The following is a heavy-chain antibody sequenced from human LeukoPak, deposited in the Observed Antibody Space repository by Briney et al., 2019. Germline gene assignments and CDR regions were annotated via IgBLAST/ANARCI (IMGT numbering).Heavy chain of an antibody. J-gene: IGHJ4*02. V-gene: IGHV3-30*04. CDR1: GFTFSSYA. D-gene: IGHD1-1*01. Sequence: GGSLRLSCAASGFTFSSYAMHWVRQAPGKGLEWVAVISYDGSNKYYADSVKGRFTISRDNSKNTLYLQMNGLRAEDTAVYYCARDRVRNDVEVYYFDYWGQGTLVTVSS. CDR2: ISYDGSNK. CDR3: ARDRVRNDVEVYYFDY.